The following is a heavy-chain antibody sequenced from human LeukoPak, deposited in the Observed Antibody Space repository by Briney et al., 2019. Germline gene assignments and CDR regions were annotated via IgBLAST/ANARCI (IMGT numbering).Heavy chain of an antibody. D-gene: IGHD3-10*01. CDR1: GLTFSTYT. CDR3: ASLYDSGSTHGAFDL. CDR2: ISYGASSK. Sequence: PGRSLRLSCEASGLTFSTYTMHWVRQAPGKGLEWVAVISYGASSKYYADSVRGRFSISRDNSKNTLFLQMNSLRAEDTAVYYCASLYDSGSTHGAFDLWGQGTLVTVSS. J-gene: IGHJ3*01. V-gene: IGHV3-30-3*01.